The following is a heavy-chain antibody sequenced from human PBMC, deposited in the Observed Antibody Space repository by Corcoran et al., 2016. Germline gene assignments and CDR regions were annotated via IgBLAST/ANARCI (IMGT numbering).Heavy chain of an antibody. D-gene: IGHD2-8*01. Sequence: EVQLVESGGGLIQPGGSLRLSCAASGFTVSSNYMSWVRQAPGKGLEWVSVIYSGGSTYYADSVKGRFTISRDNSKNTLYLQMNSLRAEDTAVYYCARSKGTNKSKWFDPWGQGTLVTVSS. CDR1: GFTVSSNY. V-gene: IGHV3-53*01. CDR2: IYSGGST. CDR3: ARSKGTNKSKWFDP. J-gene: IGHJ5*02.